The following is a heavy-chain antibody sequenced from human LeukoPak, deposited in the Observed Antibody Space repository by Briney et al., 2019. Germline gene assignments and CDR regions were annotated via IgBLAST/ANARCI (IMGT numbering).Heavy chain of an antibody. CDR2: IYYTGNT. V-gene: IGHV4-59*12. J-gene: IGHJ6*02. CDR3: ARGLRIINGLDV. D-gene: IGHD2-15*01. Sequence: SETLSLTCTVSGASISSYYWNWIRQPPGKGLEWIGYIYYTGNTNYNPSLKSRVTMSVDMSNNQFSLKVTSVTAADTAVYYCARGLRIINGLDVWGQGTTVIVSS. CDR1: GASISSYY.